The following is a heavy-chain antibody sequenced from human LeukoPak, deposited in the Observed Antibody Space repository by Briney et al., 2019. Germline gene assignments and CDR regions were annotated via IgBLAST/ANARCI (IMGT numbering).Heavy chain of an antibody. D-gene: IGHD6-19*01. CDR2: ISSSSSYI. V-gene: IGHV3-21*01. CDR3: ARGPAVAGTEFDY. CDR1: GFTFSSYS. Sequence: GGSLRLSCAASGFTFSSYSMNWVRQAPGKGLEWVSSISSSSSYIYYADSVKGRFTISRDNAKNSLYLQMNSLRAEDTAVYYCARGPAVAGTEFDYWGQGTLDTVSS. J-gene: IGHJ4*02.